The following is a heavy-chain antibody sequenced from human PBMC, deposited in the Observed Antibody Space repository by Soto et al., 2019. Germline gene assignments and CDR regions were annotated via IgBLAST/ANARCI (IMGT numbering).Heavy chain of an antibody. J-gene: IGHJ5*02. CDR2: ISYDGSNK. D-gene: IGHD3-22*01. CDR1: GFTFSSYA. Sequence: GGSLRLSCAASGFTFSSYAMHWVRQAPGKGLEWVAVISYDGSNKYYADSVKGRFTISRDNSKNTLYLQMNSLRAEDTAVYYCARGMGDSSGYQNWFDPWGQGTLVTVSS. V-gene: IGHV3-30-3*01. CDR3: ARGMGDSSGYQNWFDP.